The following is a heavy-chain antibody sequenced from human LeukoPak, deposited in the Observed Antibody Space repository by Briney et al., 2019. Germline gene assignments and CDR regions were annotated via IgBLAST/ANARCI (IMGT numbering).Heavy chain of an antibody. D-gene: IGHD5-12*01. CDR3: ARHKAYSGYDFLDY. V-gene: IGHV4-4*09. J-gene: IGHJ4*02. CDR2: IYTSGST. CDR1: GGSISGYY. Sequence: KPSETLSLTCSVSGGSISGYYWSWIRQPPGKGLEWIGHIYTSGSTNYNPSLKSRLTISVDTSKNQFSLQLTSVSAADTAVYYCARHKAYSGYDFLDYWGQGALVTASS.